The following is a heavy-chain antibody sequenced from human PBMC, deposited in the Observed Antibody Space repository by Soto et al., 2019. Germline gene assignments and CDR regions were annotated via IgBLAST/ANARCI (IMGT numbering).Heavy chain of an antibody. D-gene: IGHD6-19*01. V-gene: IGHV3-30*03. CDR2: VSNDERNT. J-gene: IGHJ4*02. Sequence: VQLVESGGGVVQPGRSLRLSCAASRFTFSDYAMYWVRQAPGKGLQWVAVVSNDERNTHCADSVKGQFTISRDSSKNTVSLEMTSLRAEDTAVYYCATGGRQWLVTSDFNYWGQGALVTFPS. CDR3: ATGGRQWLVTSDFNY. CDR1: RFTFSDYA.